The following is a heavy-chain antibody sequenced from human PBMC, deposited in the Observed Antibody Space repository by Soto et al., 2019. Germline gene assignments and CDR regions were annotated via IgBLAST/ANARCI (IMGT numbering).Heavy chain of an antibody. J-gene: IGHJ4*02. V-gene: IGHV2-70*01. D-gene: IGHD6-13*01. CDR1: GFSLSTSGMC. Sequence: SGPTLVNPTHTLTLTCTFSGFSLSTSGMCVSWIRQPPGKALEWLALIDWDDDKYYSTSLKTRLTISKDTSKNQVVLTMTNMDPVDTATYYCARAAAGSSVFDYWGQGTLVTVSS. CDR2: IDWDDDK. CDR3: ARAAAGSSVFDY.